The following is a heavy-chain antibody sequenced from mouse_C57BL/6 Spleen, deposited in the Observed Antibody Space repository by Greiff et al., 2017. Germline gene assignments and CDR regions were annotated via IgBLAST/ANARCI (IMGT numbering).Heavy chain of an antibody. V-gene: IGHV1-54*01. CDR2: INPGSGGT. CDR1: GYAFTNYL. D-gene: IGHD2-4*01. J-gene: IGHJ3*01. CDR3: ARGEDYDAWFAY. Sequence: QVHVKQSGAELVRPGTSVKVSCKASGYAFTNYLIEWVKQRPGQGLEWIGVINPGSGGTNYNEKFKGKATLTADKSSSTAYMQLSRLTSEDSAVYFCARGEDYDAWFAYWGQGTLVTVSA.